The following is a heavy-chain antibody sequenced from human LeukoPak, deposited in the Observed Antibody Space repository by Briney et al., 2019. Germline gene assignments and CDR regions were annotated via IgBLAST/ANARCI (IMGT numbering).Heavy chain of an antibody. CDR1: GFTFGNFW. CDR3: ARAPPFYDFWSGSYYYYYMDV. CDR2: ISYDGSNK. D-gene: IGHD3-3*01. Sequence: GGSLRLSCAASGFTFGNFWMSWVRQAPGRGLQWVAVISYDGSNKYYADSVKGRFTISRDNSKNTLYLQMNSLRAEDTAVYYCARAPPFYDFWSGSYYYYYMDVWGKGTTVTVSS. J-gene: IGHJ6*03. V-gene: IGHV3-30*03.